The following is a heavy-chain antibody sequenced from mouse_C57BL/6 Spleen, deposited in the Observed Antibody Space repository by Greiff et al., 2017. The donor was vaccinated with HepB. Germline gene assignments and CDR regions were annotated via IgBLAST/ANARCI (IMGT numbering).Heavy chain of an antibody. V-gene: IGHV1-15*01. CDR3: TRGNDPSYFDY. J-gene: IGHJ2*01. D-gene: IGHD2-12*01. Sequence: QVQLKQSGAELVRPGASVTLSCKASGYTFTDYEMHWVKQTPVHGLEWIGAIDPETGGTAYNQKFKGKAILTADKSSSTAYMELRSLTSEDSAVYYCTRGNDPSYFDYWGQGTTLTVSS. CDR1: GYTFTDYE. CDR2: IDPETGGT.